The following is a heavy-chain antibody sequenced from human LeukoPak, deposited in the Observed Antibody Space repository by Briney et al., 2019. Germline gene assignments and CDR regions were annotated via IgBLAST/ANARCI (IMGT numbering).Heavy chain of an antibody. J-gene: IGHJ3*02. CDR3: AKDKRENYLFAFDI. Sequence: PGGSLRFSCAASGFTFSSYAMHWVRQAPGKGLEWVAVISYDGSNKYYADSVKGRFTISRDNSKNTLYLQMNSLRAEDTAVYYCAKDKRENYLFAFDIWGQGTMVTVSS. CDR2: ISYDGSNK. V-gene: IGHV3-30*04. CDR1: GFTFSSYA. D-gene: IGHD2/OR15-2a*01.